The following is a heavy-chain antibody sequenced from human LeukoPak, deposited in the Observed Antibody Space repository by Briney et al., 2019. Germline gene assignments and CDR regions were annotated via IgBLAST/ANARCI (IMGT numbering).Heavy chain of an antibody. CDR3: ARAEVDTAKVYWFDP. CDR1: GGSISSGDYY. Sequence: SQTMSLTCTVSGGSISSGDYYWSWIRQPPGKGLEWIGYIYHSGSTYYNPSLKSRVTISVDRSKNQFSLKLSSVTAADTAVYYCARAEVDTAKVYWFDPWGQGTLVTVSS. V-gene: IGHV4-30-4*01. CDR2: IYHSGST. D-gene: IGHD5-18*01. J-gene: IGHJ5*02.